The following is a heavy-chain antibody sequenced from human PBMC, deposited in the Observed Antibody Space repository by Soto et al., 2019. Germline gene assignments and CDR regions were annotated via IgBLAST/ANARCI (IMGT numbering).Heavy chain of an antibody. Sequence: GGSLRLSCAASGFTFSSYAMSWVRQAPGKGLEWVSAISGSGGSTYYADSVKGRFTISRDNSKNTLYLQMNSLRAEDTAVYYCAKMGEVGSGYRQIGYWGQGTLVTVSS. J-gene: IGHJ4*02. CDR1: GFTFSSYA. V-gene: IGHV3-23*01. CDR2: ISGSGGST. CDR3: AKMGEVGSGYRQIGY. D-gene: IGHD5-12*01.